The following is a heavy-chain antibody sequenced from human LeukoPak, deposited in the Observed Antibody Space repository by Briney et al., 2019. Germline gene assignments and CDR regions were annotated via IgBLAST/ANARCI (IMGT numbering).Heavy chain of an antibody. J-gene: IGHJ6*04. CDR1: GFTFSDYT. D-gene: IGHD3-10*02. CDR3: AELGITMIGGV. V-gene: IGHV3-48*04. CDR2: ISSSGSTI. Sequence: GGSLRLSCAASGFTFSDYTMHWVRQAPGKGLEWVSYISSSGSTIYYADSVKGRFTISRDNAKNSLYLQMNSLRAEDTAVYYCAELGITMIGGVWGKGTTVTISS.